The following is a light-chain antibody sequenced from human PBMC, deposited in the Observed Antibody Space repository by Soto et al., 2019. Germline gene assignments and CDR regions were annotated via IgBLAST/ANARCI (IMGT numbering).Light chain of an antibody. V-gene: IGKV3-15*01. CDR2: AAS. J-gene: IGKJ5*01. CDR3: QQYNNWPIT. Sequence: EIVLTQSPATLSVSPGERATLSCRASQTVLSNLAWYQQKPGQTPRLLIYAASTRASDIPARFSGSGSGTDFTLTISSLQSEDFAVYYCQQYNNWPITFGQGTRLEIK. CDR1: QTVLSN.